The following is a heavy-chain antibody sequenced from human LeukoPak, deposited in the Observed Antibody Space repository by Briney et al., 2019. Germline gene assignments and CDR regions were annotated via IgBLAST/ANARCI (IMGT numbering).Heavy chain of an antibody. CDR1: GGSFCGYY. J-gene: IGHJ4*02. CDR3: ARGKLGIWRSYDY. D-gene: IGHD7-27*01. CDR2: INHSGST. Sequence: SQTLSPTRAVSGGSFCGYYWSWIPQPPGNGLEWIGQINHSGSTTYNPSLQRRVTISVDTSKNQFSLKLSSVTAADTAVYYCARGKLGIWRSYDYWGQGTLVTVSS. V-gene: IGHV4-34*01.